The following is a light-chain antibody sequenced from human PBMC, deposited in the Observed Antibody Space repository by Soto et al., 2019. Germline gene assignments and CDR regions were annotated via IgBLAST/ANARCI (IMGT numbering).Light chain of an antibody. CDR2: GAS. V-gene: IGKV3-20*01. CDR1: QSVSRR. Sequence: EVVLTQSPCTLSLSPGGRATLSFRASQSVSRRLAWYQQRPGQSPRLLISGASMRASGVPVRFIGSGSGTDFTLTITRLEPEDFAVYYCQQYGGSPINFGLGTRLEIK. J-gene: IGKJ5*01. CDR3: QQYGGSPIN.